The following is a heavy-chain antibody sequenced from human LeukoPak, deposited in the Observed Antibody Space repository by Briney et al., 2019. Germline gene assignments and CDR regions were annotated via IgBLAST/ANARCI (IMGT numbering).Heavy chain of an antibody. J-gene: IGHJ5*02. CDR2: ISYDGSNK. CDR3: ARPRGAAAGTFGFDP. CDR1: GFTFTSYF. V-gene: IGHV3-30*03. D-gene: IGHD6-13*01. Sequence: GGSLRLPCAASGFTFTSYFMHWVRQAPGKGLQWVALISYDGSNKYYADSVKGRFNISRDNSKNTLYLQMNSLRAEDTAVYYCARPRGAAAGTFGFDPWGQGTLVTVSS.